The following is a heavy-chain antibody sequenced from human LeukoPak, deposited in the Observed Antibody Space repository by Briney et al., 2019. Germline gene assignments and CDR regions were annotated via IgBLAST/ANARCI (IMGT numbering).Heavy chain of an antibody. CDR2: ISAYNGNT. J-gene: IGHJ4*02. CDR1: GYTFTSYG. D-gene: IGHD3-9*01. V-gene: IGHV1-18*04. CDR3: ARDSVGYYDILTGYYYPSRFDY. Sequence: GASVKVSCKASGYTFTSYGISWVRQAPGQGLEWMGWISAYNGNTNYSQKLQGRVTMTTDTSRSTDYMELRSLRSDDTAVCYCARDSVGYYDILTGYYYPSRFDYWGQGTLVTVSS.